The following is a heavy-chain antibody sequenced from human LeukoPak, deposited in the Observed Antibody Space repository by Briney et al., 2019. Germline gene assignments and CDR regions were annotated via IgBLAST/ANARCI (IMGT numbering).Heavy chain of an antibody. D-gene: IGHD3-10*01. CDR3: ARARGLGPGGWFDP. J-gene: IGHJ5*02. V-gene: IGHV3-9*01. CDR1: GFTFDNYA. CDR2: ISWNTGST. Sequence: PGRSLRLSCAASGFTFDNYAMHWVRQVPGKGLEWVSGISWNTGSTGYADSAKGRFTISRDNAKNSLYLQMNSLRAEDTAMYYCARARGLGPGGWFDPWGQGTLVIVSS.